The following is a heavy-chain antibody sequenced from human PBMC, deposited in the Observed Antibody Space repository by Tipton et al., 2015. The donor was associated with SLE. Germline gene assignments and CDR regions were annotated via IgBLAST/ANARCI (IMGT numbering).Heavy chain of an antibody. D-gene: IGHD6-13*01. CDR2: IYPGDSDT. V-gene: IGHV5-51*03. CDR1: GYSFTSYW. J-gene: IGHJ4*02. Sequence: VQLVQSGAEVKKPGESLKISCKGSGYSFTSYWIGWVCQMPGKGLEWMGIIYPGDSDTRYSPSFQGQVTISADKSISTAYLQWSSLKASDTAMYYCARLIRQPSIAAAVYYFDYWGQGTLVTVSS. CDR3: ARLIRQPSIAAAVYYFDY.